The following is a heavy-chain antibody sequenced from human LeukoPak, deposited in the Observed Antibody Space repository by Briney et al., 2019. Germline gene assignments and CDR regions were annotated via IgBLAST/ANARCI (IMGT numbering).Heavy chain of an antibody. Sequence: PLETPSLTCTVSGGSVSSGNYYWNWIRQSPGKGLEWIGNIYNRGSTNYNPSLKNRVSISVDTSNNQFSLRLSSVTAADTAVYYCARVGGTMHYWGQGTLVTVPP. V-gene: IGHV4-61*01. CDR3: ARVGGTMHY. CDR2: IYNRGST. CDR1: GGSVSSGNYY. D-gene: IGHD4-23*01. J-gene: IGHJ4*02.